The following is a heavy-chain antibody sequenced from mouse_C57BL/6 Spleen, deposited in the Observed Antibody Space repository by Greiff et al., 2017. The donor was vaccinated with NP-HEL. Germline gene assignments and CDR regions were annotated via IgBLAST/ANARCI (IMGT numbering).Heavy chain of an antibody. D-gene: IGHD2-4*01. CDR1: AYTFPSSW. V-gene: IGHV1-53*01. J-gene: IGHJ1*03. CDR2: INPGNGVT. Sequence: QVQLQQPGTELVKPGASVKFSCKASAYTFPSSWWPWVRRRPGQGLEWIGIINPGNGVTNNNGKFKGKAPLTVDKSSSTAYMQLSSLTSEDSAVYYCARSNYDYHAYFDVWGTGTTVTVSS. CDR3: ARSNYDYHAYFDV.